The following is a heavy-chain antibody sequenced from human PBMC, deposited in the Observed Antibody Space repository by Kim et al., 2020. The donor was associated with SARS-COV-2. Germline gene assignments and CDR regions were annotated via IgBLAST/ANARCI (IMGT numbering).Heavy chain of an antibody. D-gene: IGHD1-7*01. Sequence: KGRFTISRDNSKNTLYLQVNSLRAEDTAVYYCAKDLSGWRYNWNYGGFDPWGQGTLVTVSS. CDR3: AKDLSGWRYNWNYGGFDP. J-gene: IGHJ5*02. V-gene: IGHV3-30*02.